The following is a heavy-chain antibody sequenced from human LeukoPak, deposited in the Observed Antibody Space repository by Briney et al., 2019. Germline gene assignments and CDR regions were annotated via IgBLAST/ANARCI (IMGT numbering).Heavy chain of an antibody. J-gene: IGHJ3*02. CDR2: MNPKSGDT. D-gene: IGHD4-23*01. CDR1: GYTFSDYY. Sequence: ASVRVSCKASGYTFSDYYMHWVRQAPGQGLEWMGWMNPKSGDTQHAQRFQGRVTMTRDTSISTAYMELSRMSSDDTAVYYCARLTTLITPYAFDIWGQGTMVTVSS. V-gene: IGHV1-2*02. CDR3: ARLTTLITPYAFDI.